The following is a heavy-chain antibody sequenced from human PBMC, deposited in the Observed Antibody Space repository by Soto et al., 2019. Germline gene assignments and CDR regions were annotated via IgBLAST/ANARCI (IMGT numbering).Heavy chain of an antibody. D-gene: IGHD3-10*01. CDR1: GFTFSSYS. CDR3: AREMGITMVRGVLGVLDY. CDR2: ISSSSSYI. V-gene: IGHV3-21*06. J-gene: IGHJ4*02. Sequence: EVQLVESGGGLVKPGGSLRLSCAASGFTFSSYSMNWVRQAPGKGLEWVSSISSSSSYIYYADSVKGRFTISRDNAQNSLYLQMNSLRAEDTAVYYCAREMGITMVRGVLGVLDYWGQGPLVTVSS.